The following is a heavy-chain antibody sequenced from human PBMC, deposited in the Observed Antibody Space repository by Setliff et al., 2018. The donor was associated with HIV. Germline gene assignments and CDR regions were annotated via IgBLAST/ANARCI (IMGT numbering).Heavy chain of an antibody. V-gene: IGHV3-15*01. J-gene: IGHJ4*02. Sequence: PRLSCAASGFTFTNAWMSWVRQAPGKGLEWVGRIKSKTDGETEDYAAPVKGRFTISRDDSRSTPYLQMNSLITEDAALYYCTTAVAQNWYGSGNENYWGQGTLVTVSS. CDR3: TTAVAQNWYGSGNENY. CDR2: IKSKTDGETE. CDR1: GFTFTNAW. D-gene: IGHD3-10*01.